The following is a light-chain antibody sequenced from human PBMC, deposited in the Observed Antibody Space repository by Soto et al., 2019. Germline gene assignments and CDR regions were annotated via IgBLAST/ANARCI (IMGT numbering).Light chain of an antibody. V-gene: IGKV3-15*01. CDR1: QSVSSN. J-gene: IGKJ3*01. CDR3: QQYNNWPFT. CDR2: GAS. Sequence: EIVMTQSPATLSVSPGEGATLSCRASQSVSSNLAWYQQKPGQAPRLLIYGASTRATGIPGRFSGSGSGTDFTLTISSLQSEDFVVYYCQQYNNWPFTFGPGTKVDMK.